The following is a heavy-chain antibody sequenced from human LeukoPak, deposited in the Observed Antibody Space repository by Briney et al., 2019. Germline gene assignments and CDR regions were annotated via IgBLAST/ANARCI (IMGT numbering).Heavy chain of an antibody. V-gene: IGHV1-46*01. CDR1: GYTFTSYY. CDR2: INPSGGST. D-gene: IGHD2-8*01. Sequence: ASVKVSCKASGYTFTSYYMHWVRQAPGQGLEWMGIINPSGGSTSYAQKFQGRVTMTRDMSTSTVYMELSSLRSEDTAVYYCARGLIKGLAATYYFDYWGQGTLVTVSS. CDR3: ARGLIKGLAATYYFDY. J-gene: IGHJ4*02.